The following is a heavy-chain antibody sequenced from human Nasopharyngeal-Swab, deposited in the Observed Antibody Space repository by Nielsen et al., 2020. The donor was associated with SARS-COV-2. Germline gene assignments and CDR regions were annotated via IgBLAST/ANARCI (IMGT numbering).Heavy chain of an antibody. J-gene: IGHJ6*02. D-gene: IGHD3-10*01. CDR2: IIPIFGTA. CDR1: GGTFSSYA. CDR3: ARGGYYGSGSYFHYYYGMDV. Sequence: SVKVSCKASGGTFSSYAISWVRQAPGKGLGWMGGIIPIFGTANYAQKFQGRVTITADESTSTAYMELSSLRSEDTAVYYCARGGYYGSGSYFHYYYGMDVWGQGTTVTVSS. V-gene: IGHV1-69*13.